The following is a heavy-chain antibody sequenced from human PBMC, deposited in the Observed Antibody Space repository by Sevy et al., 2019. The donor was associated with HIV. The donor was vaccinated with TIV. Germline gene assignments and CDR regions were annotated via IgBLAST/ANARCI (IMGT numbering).Heavy chain of an antibody. CDR1: GYTFTGYY. V-gene: IGHV1-2*02. J-gene: IGHJ3*02. CDR3: ARAISYSHDAFDI. CDR2: INPNSGGT. Sequence: ASVKVSCKASGYTFTGYYMHWVRQAPGQGLEWMGWINPNSGGTNYSQKFQGRVTMTRDTSISTAYMELSRLRSDDTAVYYCARAISYSHDAFDIWGQRTMVTVSS. D-gene: IGHD2-21*01.